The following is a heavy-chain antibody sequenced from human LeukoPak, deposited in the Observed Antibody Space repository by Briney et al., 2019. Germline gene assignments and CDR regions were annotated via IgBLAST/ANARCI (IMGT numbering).Heavy chain of an antibody. D-gene: IGHD2-2*01. V-gene: IGHV3-33*01. CDR2: IWYDGINK. CDR1: GFTFSSYG. CDR3: ARAEGYCSSTSCYWWFDP. J-gene: IGHJ5*02. Sequence: GGSLRLSCAASGFTFSSYGMHWVRQAPGKGLEWVAVIWYDGINKYYADSVKGRFTISRDNSKNTLYLQMNSLRAEDTAVYYCARAEGYCSSTSCYWWFDPWGQGTLVTVSS.